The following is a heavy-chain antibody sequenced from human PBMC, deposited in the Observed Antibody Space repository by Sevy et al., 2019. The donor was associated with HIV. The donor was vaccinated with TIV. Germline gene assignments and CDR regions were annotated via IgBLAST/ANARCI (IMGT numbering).Heavy chain of an antibody. J-gene: IGHJ6*02. Sequence: SETLSLTCTVSGGSISTYYWSWIRQPPGKGLEYIGYIYYTGSTSYNPSLQSRVAMSVDRAKNEFSMKLTSVTAADTAVYFCARDPRYGSGTYYYGLDGWGRGTTVTVSS. CDR3: ARDPRYGSGTYYYGLDG. V-gene: IGHV4-59*01. CDR2: IYYTGST. CDR1: GGSISTYY. D-gene: IGHD3-10*01.